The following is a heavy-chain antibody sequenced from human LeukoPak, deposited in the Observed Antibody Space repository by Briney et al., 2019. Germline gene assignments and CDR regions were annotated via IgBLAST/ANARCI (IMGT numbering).Heavy chain of an antibody. D-gene: IGHD2-15*01. J-gene: IGHJ6*02. CDR3: ARSLGYCSGGSCHNYYGMDV. CDR1: GGSLSSGGYY. Sequence: SQTLSLTCTVSGGSLSSGGYYWSWIRQHPGKGLEWIGYIYYSGSTYYNPSLKSRVTISVDTSKNQFSLKLSSVTAADTAVYYCARSLGYCSGGSCHNYYGMDVWGQGTTVTVSS. V-gene: IGHV4-31*03. CDR2: IYYSGST.